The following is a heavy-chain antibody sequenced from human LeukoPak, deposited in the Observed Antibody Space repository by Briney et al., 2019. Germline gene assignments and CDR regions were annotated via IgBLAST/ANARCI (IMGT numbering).Heavy chain of an antibody. J-gene: IGHJ5*02. V-gene: IGHV4-39*07. D-gene: IGHD5-24*01. CDR3: ASTKDGYKLWPFFDP. CDR2: IYYSGST. CDR1: GGSISSSSYY. Sequence: SETLSLTCIVSGGSISSSSYYWGWIRQPPGKGLEWIGSIYYSGSTYYSPSLKSRVTISVDTSKNQFSLKLSSVTAADTAVYYCASTKDGYKLWPFFDPWGQGTLVTVSS.